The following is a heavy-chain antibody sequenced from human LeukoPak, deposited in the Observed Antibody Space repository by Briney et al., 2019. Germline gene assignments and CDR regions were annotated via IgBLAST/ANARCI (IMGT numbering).Heavy chain of an antibody. V-gene: IGHV3-20*04. Sequence: PGGSLRLSCAASGFTFDDYGMSWVRQAPGKGLEWVSGINWNGGSTGYADSVKGRFTISRDNAEKSLYLQMNSLRADDTAVYYCAAQQWQTSGFDIWGQGTMVTVSS. CDR2: INWNGGST. D-gene: IGHD6-19*01. J-gene: IGHJ3*02. CDR3: AAQQWQTSGFDI. CDR1: GFTFDDYG.